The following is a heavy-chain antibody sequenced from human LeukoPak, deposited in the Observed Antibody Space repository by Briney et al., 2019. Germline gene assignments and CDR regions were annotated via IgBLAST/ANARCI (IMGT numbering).Heavy chain of an antibody. CDR3: ARGGGIAAAGTGNWFDP. CDR2: IKHSGST. D-gene: IGHD6-13*01. CDR1: GGSFSGYY. Sequence: SETLSLTCAVYGGSFSGYYWSWIRQPPGKGLEWIGEIKHSGSTNYNPSLKSRVTISVDTSKNQFSLKLSSVTAADTAVYYCARGGGIAAAGTGNWFDPWGQGTLVTVSS. J-gene: IGHJ5*02. V-gene: IGHV4-34*01.